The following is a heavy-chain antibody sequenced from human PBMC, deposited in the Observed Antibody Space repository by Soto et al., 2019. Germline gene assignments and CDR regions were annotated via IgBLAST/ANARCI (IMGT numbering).Heavy chain of an antibody. Sequence: ASVKVSCKASGYTFTSYGISWVRQAPGQRLEWMGWINAGNGNTKYSQKFQGRFTISRDNSKNTLYLQMNSLRAEDTAVYYCAKDQSGQIQLWLLYGMDVWGQGTTVTVSS. CDR2: INAGNGNT. J-gene: IGHJ6*02. D-gene: IGHD5-18*01. CDR3: AKDQSGQIQLWLLYGMDV. V-gene: IGHV1-3*01. CDR1: GYTFTSYG.